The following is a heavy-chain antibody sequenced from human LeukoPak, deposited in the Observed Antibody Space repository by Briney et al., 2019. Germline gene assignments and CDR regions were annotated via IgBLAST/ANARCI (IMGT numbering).Heavy chain of an antibody. Sequence: GGSLRLSCAASGFTVSSNYMSWVRRAPGKGLEWVPSISGTSGYIYYADSVKGRFTISRDNAKNSLYLQMNSLRAEDTAVYYCARDGDSSEYYYYGMDVWGQGTTVTVSS. V-gene: IGHV3-21*01. CDR1: GFTVSSNY. CDR3: ARDGDSSEYYYYGMDV. CDR2: ISGTSGYI. D-gene: IGHD2-21*02. J-gene: IGHJ6*02.